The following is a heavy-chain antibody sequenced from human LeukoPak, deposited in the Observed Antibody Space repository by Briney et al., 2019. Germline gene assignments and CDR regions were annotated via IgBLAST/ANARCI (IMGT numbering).Heavy chain of an antibody. J-gene: IGHJ4*02. CDR3: ARDFGYLRIMITSYFDY. D-gene: IGHD3-16*01. CDR2: ISGSGGST. V-gene: IGHV3-23*01. Sequence: PGGSLRLSCAASGFIFSSYSMSWVRQAPGKGLEWVSAISGSGGSTYYADSVKGRFTISRDNSKNTLYLQMNSLRAEDTAVYYCARDFGYLRIMITSYFDYWGQGTLVTVSS. CDR1: GFIFSSYS.